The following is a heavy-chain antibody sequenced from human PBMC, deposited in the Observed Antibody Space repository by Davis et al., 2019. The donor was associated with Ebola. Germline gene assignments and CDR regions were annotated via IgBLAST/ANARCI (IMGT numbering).Heavy chain of an antibody. V-gene: IGHV1-46*01. CDR2: INPSGGST. CDR1: GYTFTSYY. J-gene: IGHJ5*02. CDR3: ARGPTTVTTRNWFDP. D-gene: IGHD4-17*01. Sequence: ASVKVSCKASGYTFTSYYMHWVRQAPGQGLEWMGIINPSGGSTSYAQKFQGRVTMTTDTSTSTAYMELRSLRSDDTAVYYCARGPTTVTTRNWFDPWGQGTLVTVSS.